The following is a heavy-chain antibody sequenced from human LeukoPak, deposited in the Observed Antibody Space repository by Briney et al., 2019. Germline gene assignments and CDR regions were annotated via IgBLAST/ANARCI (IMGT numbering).Heavy chain of an antibody. CDR1: GFTFSSYE. Sequence: PGGSLRLSCAASGFTFSSYEMSWVRQAPGKGLEWVSGINWNGGSTGYADSVKGRFTISRDNAKNSLYLQMNSLRAEDTALYYCAREPRGYSYGSLDYWGQGTLVTVSS. CDR3: AREPRGYSYGSLDY. CDR2: INWNGGST. V-gene: IGHV3-20*04. D-gene: IGHD5-18*01. J-gene: IGHJ4*02.